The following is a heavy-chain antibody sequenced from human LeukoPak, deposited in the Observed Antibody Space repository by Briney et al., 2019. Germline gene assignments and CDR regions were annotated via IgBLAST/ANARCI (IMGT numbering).Heavy chain of an antibody. Sequence: SETLSLTCTVSGGSISSGGYYWSWIRQPPGKGLEWIGYIYHSGSTYYNPSLKSRVTISVDRSKNQFSLKLSSVTAADTAVYYCAREDGDYYPSAYWGQGALVTVSS. CDR1: GGSISSGGYY. CDR2: IYHSGST. D-gene: IGHD4-17*01. V-gene: IGHV4-30-2*01. J-gene: IGHJ4*02. CDR3: AREDGDYYPSAY.